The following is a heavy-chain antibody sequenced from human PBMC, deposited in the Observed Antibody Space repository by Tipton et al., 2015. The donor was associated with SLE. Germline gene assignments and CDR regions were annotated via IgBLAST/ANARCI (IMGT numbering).Heavy chain of an antibody. D-gene: IGHD3-16*02. CDR2: ISYDGSNK. CDR3: AREDMITFGGVIVD. J-gene: IGHJ4*02. Sequence: SLRLSCAASGFTFSSYAMHWVRQAPGKGLEWVAVISYDGSNKYYADSVKGRFTISRDNPKNTLYLQMNSLRAEDTAVYYCAREDMITFGGVIVDWGQGTLVTVSS. V-gene: IGHV3-30*04. CDR1: GFTFSSYA.